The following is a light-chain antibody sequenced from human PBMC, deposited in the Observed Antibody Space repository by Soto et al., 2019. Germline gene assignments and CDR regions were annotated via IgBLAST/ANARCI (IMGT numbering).Light chain of an antibody. CDR3: QQYNDWPWK. Sequence: EIVLTQSPGTLSLSPWERATLSCRASQNINRYLAWYHQKPGQAPRLLIYGASSRATGIPDRFSGSGSGTEFTLTISSLQSEDFAVYYCQQYNDWPWKFGQGTKVDIK. J-gene: IGKJ1*01. CDR2: GAS. CDR1: QNINRY. V-gene: IGKV3D-15*01.